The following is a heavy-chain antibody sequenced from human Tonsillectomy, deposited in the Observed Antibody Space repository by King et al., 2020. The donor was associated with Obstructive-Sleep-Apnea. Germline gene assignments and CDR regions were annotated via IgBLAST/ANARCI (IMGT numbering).Heavy chain of an antibody. J-gene: IGHJ4*02. D-gene: IGHD1-1*01. CDR1: GFTFSSYA. Sequence: VQLVESGGGVVQPGTSLRLSCAASGFTFSSYAMHWVRQAPGKGLEWVAFISYDGGNKYYADSVKGRFTISRDNSKNTLFLQMNSLRAEDTAVYYCAREGAARELDYWGQGTLVTVSS. CDR2: ISYDGGNK. V-gene: IGHV3-30*04. CDR3: AREGAARELDY.